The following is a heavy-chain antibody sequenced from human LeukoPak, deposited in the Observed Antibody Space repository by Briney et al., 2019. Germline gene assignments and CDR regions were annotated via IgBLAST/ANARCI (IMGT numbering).Heavy chain of an antibody. CDR1: GFTFTDYY. V-gene: IGHV1-2*02. D-gene: IGHD2/OR15-2a*01. J-gene: IGHJ4*02. CDR2: IGPHSSAT. Sequence: ASVKVSCKSSGFTFTDYYILWVRQAPGQGLEWVGYIGPHSSATSSPQEFQGRVTMTRDTSMSTAYMELTRLTSDDTAVYYCAREGNGLLSKDFDYWGQGTLVTVSS. CDR3: AREGNGLLSKDFDY.